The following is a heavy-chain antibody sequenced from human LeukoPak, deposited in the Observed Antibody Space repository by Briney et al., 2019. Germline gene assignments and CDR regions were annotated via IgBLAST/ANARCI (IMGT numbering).Heavy chain of an antibody. Sequence: GGSLRLSCAASGFTFSSYSMNWVRQAPGKGLEWVSTSSGNGGSTYYGDSVKGRFTISRDNVKNTLHLQMSSLRAEDTAIYYCARDSNWNNGGFDYWGQGTLVTVSA. J-gene: IGHJ4*02. CDR1: GFTFSSYS. CDR3: ARDSNWNNGGFDY. V-gene: IGHV3-23*01. D-gene: IGHD1/OR15-1a*01. CDR2: SSGNGGST.